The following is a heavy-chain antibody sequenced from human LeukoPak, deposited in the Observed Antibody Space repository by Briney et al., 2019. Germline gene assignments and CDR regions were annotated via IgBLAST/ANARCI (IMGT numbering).Heavy chain of an antibody. CDR1: GFTFSTYA. CDR2: ISNDGGDK. D-gene: IGHD6-13*01. V-gene: IGHV3-30-3*01. CDR3: AAGTAADY. J-gene: IGHJ4*02. Sequence: PGRSLRLSCAASGFTFSTYAMHWVRQAPGKGLEWVAVISNDGGDKYYADSVRGRFTISRDNSKNTLSLQMNSLRAEDTAVYYCAAGTAADYWGQGTQVTVSS.